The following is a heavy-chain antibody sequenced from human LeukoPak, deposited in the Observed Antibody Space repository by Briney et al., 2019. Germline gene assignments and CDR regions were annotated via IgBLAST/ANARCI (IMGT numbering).Heavy chain of an antibody. CDR3: AREGATRYDAFDI. CDR1: GFTFNSYS. V-gene: IGHV3-48*01. CDR2: ISSSGIT. D-gene: IGHD1-26*01. J-gene: IGHJ3*02. Sequence: GGSLRLSCAASGFTFNSYSMNWVRQAPGKGLDWVSYISSSGITYYADSLKGRFTISRDNAKNSLFLQMNSLRAEDTAVYYCAREGATRYDAFDIWGQGTMVTVSS.